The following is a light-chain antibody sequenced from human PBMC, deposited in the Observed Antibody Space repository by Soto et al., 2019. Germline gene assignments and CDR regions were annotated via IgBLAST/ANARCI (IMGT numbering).Light chain of an antibody. CDR2: GSS. J-gene: IGKJ3*01. CDR3: QQYNHCPPPFT. CDR1: QSVSSN. V-gene: IGKV3-15*01. Sequence: EIVMTQSPATLSVSPGERATLSCRASQSVSSNLAWYQQKPGQAPRLLIYGSSTRTTGIPARFRGSGSGTEFTPTLRNLQSENFAVSYCQQYNHCPPPFTFGPGTKVDIK.